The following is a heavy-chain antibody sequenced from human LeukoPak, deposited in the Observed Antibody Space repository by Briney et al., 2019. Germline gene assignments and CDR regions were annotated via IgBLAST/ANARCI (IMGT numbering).Heavy chain of an antibody. CDR1: GFTFSSYS. J-gene: IGHJ4*02. V-gene: IGHV3-21*01. CDR2: ISSSSSYI. CDR3: ARDLRYYYGSGSPKTDY. D-gene: IGHD3-10*01. Sequence: GGSLRLSCAASGFTFSSYSMNWVRQAPGKGLEWVSSISSSSSYIYYADSVKGRFTISRDSAKNSLYLQMNSLRAEDTAVYYCARDLRYYYGSGSPKTDYWGQGTLVTVSS.